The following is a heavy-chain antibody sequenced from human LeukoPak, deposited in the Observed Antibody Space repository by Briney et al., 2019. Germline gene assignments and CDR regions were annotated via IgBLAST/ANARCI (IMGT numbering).Heavy chain of an antibody. CDR2: IYYSGST. J-gene: IGHJ5*02. D-gene: IGHD4-17*01. CDR3: ATYDYGDPNWFDP. V-gene: IGHV4-39*01. Sequence: ASETLSLTCTVSGGSISSSSYSWGWIRQPPGKGLEWIGSIYYSGSTYYNPSLKSRVTISVDTSKNQFSLKLSSVTAADTAVYYCATYDYGDPNWFDPWGQGTLVTVSS. CDR1: GGSISSSSYS.